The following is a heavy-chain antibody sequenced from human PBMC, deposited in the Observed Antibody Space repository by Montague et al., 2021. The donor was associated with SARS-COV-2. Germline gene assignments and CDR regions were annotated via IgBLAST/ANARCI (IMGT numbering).Heavy chain of an antibody. Sequence: SETLSLTCAVSGGSISTDNWWSWVRRPPGKGLEWIGEIFHSGRTNYNPSLKSRVTISVDRSNNQFSLELSSVTAADTATYYCARDSQRSHFDYWGQGILVTVSS. J-gene: IGHJ4*02. CDR1: GGSISTDNW. V-gene: IGHV4-4*02. CDR2: IFHSGRT. CDR3: ARDSQRSHFDY. D-gene: IGHD6-25*01.